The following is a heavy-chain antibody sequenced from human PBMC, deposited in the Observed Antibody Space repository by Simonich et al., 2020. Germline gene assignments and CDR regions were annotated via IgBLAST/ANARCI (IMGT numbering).Heavy chain of an antibody. Sequence: EVQLVQSGAEVTKPGESLKISCKGSGYSFTSYWIGWVRQTPGKGLEWMAISFPGDSATRYSPSFQGQVTISADKSISTAYLQWSSLKASDTAMYYCARRVLQRGWADYWGQGTLVTVSS. V-gene: IGHV5-51*01. D-gene: IGHD6-19*01. J-gene: IGHJ4*02. CDR2: SFPGDSAT. CDR3: ARRVLQRGWADY. CDR1: GYSFTSYW.